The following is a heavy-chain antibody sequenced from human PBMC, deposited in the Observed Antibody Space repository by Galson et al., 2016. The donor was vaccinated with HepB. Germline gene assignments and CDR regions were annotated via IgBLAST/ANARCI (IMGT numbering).Heavy chain of an antibody. CDR3: AKYRDHSSGYYPLDY. CDR2: ISGSGGSI. V-gene: IGHV3-23*01. Sequence: SLRLSCAASGFPFSTYGMSWVRQAPGKGLEWVSGISGSGGSIYSADSVKGRFTISRDNSKNTLYLQMNSLRAEDTAVYYCAKYRDHSSGYYPLDYWGQGTLVTVS. CDR1: GFPFSTYG. D-gene: IGHD3-22*01. J-gene: IGHJ4*02.